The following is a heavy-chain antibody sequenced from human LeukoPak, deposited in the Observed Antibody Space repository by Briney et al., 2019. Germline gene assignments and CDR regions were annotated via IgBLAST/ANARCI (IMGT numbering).Heavy chain of an antibody. V-gene: IGHV3-48*02. D-gene: IGHD3-10*01. J-gene: IGHJ4*02. Sequence: GGSLRLSCAASGFTFSTSNMIWVRQAPGRGLEGVSFISSGSSTIFYADSVKGRFTISRDNAKNSLYLQVNSLRDEDTAAYYCARDQGRLYYFDYWGQGTLVTVSS. CDR3: ARDQGRLYYFDY. CDR2: ISSGSSTI. CDR1: GFTFSTSN.